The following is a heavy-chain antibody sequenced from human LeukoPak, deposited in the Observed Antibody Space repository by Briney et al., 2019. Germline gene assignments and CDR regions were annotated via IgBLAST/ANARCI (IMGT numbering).Heavy chain of an antibody. J-gene: IGHJ4*02. CDR1: GFTFSNAW. V-gene: IGHV3-15*01. CDR2: IKSKTDGGTT. CDR3: TSESRWGDY. Sequence: GGSLRLSRAASGFTFSNAWMSWVGQAQGKGLEWVGRIKSKTDGGTTDYAAPVKGRFTISRDDSKNTLYLQMNSLKTEDTAVYYCTSESRWGDYWGQGTLVTVSS. D-gene: IGHD3-16*01.